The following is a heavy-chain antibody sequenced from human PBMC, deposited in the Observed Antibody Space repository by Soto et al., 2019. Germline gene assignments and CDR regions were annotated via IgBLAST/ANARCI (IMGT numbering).Heavy chain of an antibody. CDR2: INHSGST. V-gene: IGHV4-34*01. Sequence: SETLSLACAVYGGSFSGYYWSWIRQPPGKGLEWIGEINHSGSTNYNPSLKSRVTISVDTSKNQFSLKLSSVTAADTAVYYCARGDPPIFGVVRLRNWFDPWGQGTLVTVSS. D-gene: IGHD3-3*01. CDR1: GGSFSGYY. CDR3: ARGDPPIFGVVRLRNWFDP. J-gene: IGHJ5*02.